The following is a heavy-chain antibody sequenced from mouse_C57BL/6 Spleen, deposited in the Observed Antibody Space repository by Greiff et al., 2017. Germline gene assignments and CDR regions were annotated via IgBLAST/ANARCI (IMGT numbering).Heavy chain of an antibody. CDR2: ISYDGSN. V-gene: IGHV3-6*01. Sequence: EVQVIESGPGLVKPSPSLSLTCSVTGYSITSGYYWNWIRQFPGNKLEWMGYISYDGSNNYNPSLKNRISITRDTSKNQFFLKLNSVTTEDTATYYCARGELGPFDGWGQGTTLTVAS. J-gene: IGHJ2*01. CDR3: ARGELGPFDG. D-gene: IGHD4-1*01. CDR1: GYSITSGYY.